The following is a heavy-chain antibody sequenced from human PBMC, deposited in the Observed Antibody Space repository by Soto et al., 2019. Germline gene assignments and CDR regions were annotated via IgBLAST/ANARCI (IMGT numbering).Heavy chain of an antibody. D-gene: IGHD2-15*01. J-gene: IGHJ5*02. V-gene: IGHV4-59*01. Sequence: SETRSLTCTVSGVSISSYYWSWIRQPPGAGLEWIGYIYYSGSTNYNPSLKSRVTISVDTSKNQFSLKVSSVTAADTAVYYCARDRPYCSGGSCYSGGWFDPWGQGTLVTVSS. CDR1: GVSISSYY. CDR2: IYYSGST. CDR3: ARDRPYCSGGSCYSGGWFDP.